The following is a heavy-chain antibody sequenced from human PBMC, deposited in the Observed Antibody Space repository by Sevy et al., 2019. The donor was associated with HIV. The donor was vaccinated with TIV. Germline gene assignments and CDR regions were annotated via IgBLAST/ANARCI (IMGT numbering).Heavy chain of an antibody. V-gene: IGHV3-21*01. J-gene: IGHJ3*01. CDR2: ISGLSNYI. CDR1: GFTFSDYN. D-gene: IGHD6-6*01. Sequence: GGSLRLSCAASGFTFSDYNMSWVRQAPGKGLEWVSYISGLSNYIYYADSVKGRFSISRDNAKNSLFLQMNSLRAEDTALYYCARGVRTYDAFDLRGQGTMVTVSS. CDR3: ARGVRTYDAFDL.